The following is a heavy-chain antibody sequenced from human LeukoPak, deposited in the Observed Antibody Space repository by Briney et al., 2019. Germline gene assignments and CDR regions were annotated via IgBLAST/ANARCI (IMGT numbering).Heavy chain of an antibody. V-gene: IGHV4-59*12. CDR2: IYYSGST. D-gene: IGHD1-1*01. Sequence: SETLSLTCTVSGGSISSYYWSWIRQPPGKGLEWIGFIYYSGSTNYNPSLKSRVTISVDTSKNQFSLKLSSVTAADTAVYYCARDERDYYYYMDVWGKGTTVTVSS. CDR1: GGSISSYY. J-gene: IGHJ6*03. CDR3: ARDERDYYYYMDV.